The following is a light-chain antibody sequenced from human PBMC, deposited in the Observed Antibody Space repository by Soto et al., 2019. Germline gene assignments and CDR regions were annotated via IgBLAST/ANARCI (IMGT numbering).Light chain of an antibody. CDR2: GAS. CDR1: QNIGTN. J-gene: IGKJ1*01. Sequence: EIVMTQSPATLSVSPGERATLSCRASQNIGTNLAWCQQKPGQAPRLLIYGASRRATGIPDRFSGSGSGTDFTLTLNSLQPEDFATYYCQQGYSTPWTFGQGTKVDIK. V-gene: IGKV3D-15*01. CDR3: QQGYSTPWT.